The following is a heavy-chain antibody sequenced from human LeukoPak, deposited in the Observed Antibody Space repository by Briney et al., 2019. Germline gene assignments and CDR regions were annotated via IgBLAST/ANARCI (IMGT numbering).Heavy chain of an antibody. J-gene: IGHJ4*02. CDR1: GFTFSSYW. CDR3: AREGPYYYDSSGYYYPDY. Sequence: GGSLRLSCAASGFTFSSYWMHWVRQAPGKGLVWVSRINSDGSSTSYVDSVKGRFTISRDNAKNTLYLQMNSLRAEDTAVYYCAREGPYYYDSSGYYYPDYWGQGTLVTVSS. CDR2: INSDGSST. D-gene: IGHD3-22*01. V-gene: IGHV3-74*01.